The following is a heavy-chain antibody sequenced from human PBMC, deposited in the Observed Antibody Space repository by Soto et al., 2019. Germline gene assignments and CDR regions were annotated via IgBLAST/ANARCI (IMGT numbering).Heavy chain of an antibody. J-gene: IGHJ4*02. CDR1: GFTFSSYV. CDR2: ISDSGDST. Sequence: GGSLRLSCAASGFTFSSYVMSWVRQAPGKGLEWVSTISDSGDSTYYADSVKGRFTISRDTSKNTLYLQMSSLRAEDTAVYYCAENWNSFWSGFCRWGQGTLVTVSS. D-gene: IGHD3-3*01. V-gene: IGHV3-23*01. CDR3: AENWNSFWSGFCR.